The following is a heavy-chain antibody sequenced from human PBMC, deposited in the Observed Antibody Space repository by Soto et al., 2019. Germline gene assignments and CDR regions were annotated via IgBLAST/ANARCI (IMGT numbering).Heavy chain of an antibody. CDR3: ARHGYNYGMGYFED. V-gene: IGHV3-66*04. D-gene: IGHD5-18*01. J-gene: IGHJ4*02. CDR1: GVTVSSNY. Sequence: EVQLVESGGGFVQPGGSLSLSCAASGVTVSSNYMSWVRQAPGKGLEWVSVIYSGGSTYYADSVKARFPISRDNAKHTLYLQMNSLRAEDTAVYYWARHGYNYGMGYFEDWGQGTLVTVSS. CDR2: IYSGGST.